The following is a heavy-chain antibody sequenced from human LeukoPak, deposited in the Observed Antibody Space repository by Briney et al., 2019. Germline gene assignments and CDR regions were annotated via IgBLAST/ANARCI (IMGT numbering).Heavy chain of an antibody. Sequence: GASVKVSCKASGGTXSSYAISGVRQAPGQGLEWMGRIISILGIANYAQKFQGRVTITADKSTSTAYMELSSLRSEDTAVYYCAADIDILTGYPWGWFDPWGQGTLVTVSS. D-gene: IGHD3-9*01. J-gene: IGHJ5*02. CDR3: AADIDILTGYPWGWFDP. V-gene: IGHV1-69*04. CDR1: GGTXSSYA. CDR2: IISILGIA.